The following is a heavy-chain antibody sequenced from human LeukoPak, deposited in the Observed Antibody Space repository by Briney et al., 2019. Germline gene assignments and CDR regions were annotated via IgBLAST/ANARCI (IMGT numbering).Heavy chain of an antibody. D-gene: IGHD2-2*01. CDR3: ASGGPPYCSSTSCSLPAAFDI. Sequence: SVKVSCKASGGTFSSYAISWVRQVPGQGHEWMGGIIPIFGTANYAQKFQGRVTITTDESTSTAYMELSSLRSEDTAVYYCASGGPPYCSSTSCSLPAAFDIWGQGTMVTVSS. J-gene: IGHJ3*02. V-gene: IGHV1-69*05. CDR2: IIPIFGTA. CDR1: GGTFSSYA.